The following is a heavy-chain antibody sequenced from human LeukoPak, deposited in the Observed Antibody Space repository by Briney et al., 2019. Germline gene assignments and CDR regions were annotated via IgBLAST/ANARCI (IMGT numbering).Heavy chain of an antibody. Sequence: ETLSLTCAVYGGSFRGYYWSWIRQPPGKGLEWIGEISHSGSTNYNPSLKSRVTISLDTSMKKFSLKLNSVTAADTAVYYCASTERCSTTCPLDYWGQGTLVTVSS. CDR2: ISHSGST. CDR3: ASTERCSTTCPLDY. V-gene: IGHV4-34*01. D-gene: IGHD2-2*01. J-gene: IGHJ4*02. CDR1: GGSFRGYY.